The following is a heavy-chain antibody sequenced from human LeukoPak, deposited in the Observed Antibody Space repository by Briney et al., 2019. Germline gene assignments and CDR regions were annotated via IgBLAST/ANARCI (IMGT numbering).Heavy chain of an antibody. CDR1: GGSITTTTYY. CDR3: ASEGIRDYYYYIMDV. Sequence: SETLSLTCTVSGGSITTTTYYWGWIRQPPGKGLEWIGSIYYSGNTYYNPSLKSRVTISLDTSKNQFSLKVSSVTAADTAVYYCASEGIRDYYYYIMDVWGKGTTVTISS. J-gene: IGHJ6*03. D-gene: IGHD1-14*01. V-gene: IGHV4-39*07. CDR2: IYYSGNT.